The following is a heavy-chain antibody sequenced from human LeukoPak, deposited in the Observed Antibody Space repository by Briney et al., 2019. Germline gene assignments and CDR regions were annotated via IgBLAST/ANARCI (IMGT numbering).Heavy chain of an antibody. Sequence: RASVKVSCKASGYTFTSYGISWVRQAPGQGLEWMGWISAYNGNTNYAQKLQGRVTMTTDTSTSTAYMELRSLRSDDTAVYYCARESGLEWLLYRYNYYYGMDVWGQGTTVTVS. V-gene: IGHV1-18*01. D-gene: IGHD3-3*01. CDR3: ARESGLEWLLYRYNYYYGMDV. CDR2: ISAYNGNT. CDR1: GYTFTSYG. J-gene: IGHJ6*02.